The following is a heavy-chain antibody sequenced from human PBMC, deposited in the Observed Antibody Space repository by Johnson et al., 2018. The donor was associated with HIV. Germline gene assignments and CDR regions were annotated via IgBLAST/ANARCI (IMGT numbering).Heavy chain of an antibody. CDR2: IYSGGST. CDR1: GFTVSSNY. CDR3: ARVGSTWTDAFDI. J-gene: IGHJ3*02. D-gene: IGHD6-13*01. V-gene: IGHV3-66*02. Sequence: DVQLVESGGGLVQSGGSLRLSCAASGFTVSSNYMSWVRQAPGKGLEWVSVIYSGGSTYYADSVKGRFTISRDKSKNTLYLQMNSLRTEDTAVYYCARVGSTWTDAFDIWGQGTMVTVSS.